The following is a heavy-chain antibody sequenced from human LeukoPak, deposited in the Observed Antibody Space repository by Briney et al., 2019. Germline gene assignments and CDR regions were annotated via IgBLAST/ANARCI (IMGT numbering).Heavy chain of an antibody. CDR2: IYYSGST. J-gene: IGHJ1*01. Sequence: PSETLSLTCTVSGGSISSSSYYWGWIRQPPGKGLEWIGSIYYSGSTYYNPSLKSRVTISVDTSKNQFSLKLSSVTAADTAVYYCARGRDQRYGDYVFQYWGQGTLVTVSS. D-gene: IGHD4-17*01. CDR1: GGSISSSSYY. CDR3: ARGRDQRYGDYVFQY. V-gene: IGHV4-39*07.